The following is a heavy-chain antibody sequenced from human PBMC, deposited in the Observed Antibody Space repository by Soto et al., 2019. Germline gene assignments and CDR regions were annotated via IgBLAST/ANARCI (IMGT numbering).Heavy chain of an antibody. CDR3: AKGWSDHVHYFDY. V-gene: IGHV3-23*01. CDR1: GLTFSSYA. J-gene: IGHJ4*02. D-gene: IGHD2-8*01. CDR2: ISGSGGST. Sequence: EVQLLESGGGLVQPGWSLRLSCAASGLTFSSYAMSWVCQAPGKGREWVSAISGSGGSTYNADSGKGRFTISRDNSKNTLYLQMTSLRAEDTAVYYCAKGWSDHVHYFDYWGQGTLVTVSS.